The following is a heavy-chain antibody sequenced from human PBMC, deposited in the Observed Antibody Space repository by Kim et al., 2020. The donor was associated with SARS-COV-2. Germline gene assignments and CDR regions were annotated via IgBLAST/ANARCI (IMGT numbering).Heavy chain of an antibody. D-gene: IGHD5-18*01. V-gene: IGHV3-13*05. CDR3: ARSPRRTAMADYYGMDV. J-gene: IGHJ6*02. Sequence: GGSLRLSCAASGFTFSSYDMHWVRQATGKGLEWVSAIGTAGDPYYPGSVKGRFTISRENAKNSLYLQMNSLRAGDTAVYYCARSPRRTAMADYYGMDVWGQGTTVTVSS. CDR1: GFTFSSYD. CDR2: IGTAGDP.